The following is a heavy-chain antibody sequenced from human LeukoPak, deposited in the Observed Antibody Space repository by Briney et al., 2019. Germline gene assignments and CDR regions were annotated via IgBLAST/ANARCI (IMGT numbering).Heavy chain of an antibody. V-gene: IGHV3-66*01. CDR1: GFTVSSNY. CDR2: IYSGGST. Sequence: GGSLRLSFAASGFTVSSNYMSWVRQAPGKGLEWVSVIYSGGSTYYADSVKGRFTISRDNSKNTLYLQMNSLRAEDTAVYYCARGIAVAGTGDAFDIWGQGTMVTVSS. CDR3: ARGIAVAGTGDAFDI. D-gene: IGHD6-19*01. J-gene: IGHJ3*02.